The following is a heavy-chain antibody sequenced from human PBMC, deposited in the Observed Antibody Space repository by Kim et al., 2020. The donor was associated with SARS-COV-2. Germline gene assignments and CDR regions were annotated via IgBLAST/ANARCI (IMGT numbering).Heavy chain of an antibody. J-gene: IGHJ5*02. D-gene: IGHD6-13*01. V-gene: IGHV4-39*07. CDR1: GGSISSSSYY. Sequence: SETLSLTCTVSGGSISSSSYYWGWIRQPPGKGLEWIGSIYYSGSTYYNPSLKSRVTISVNTSKNQFSLKLSSVTAADTAVYYCARLWGYSSSMCYPWGQGTLVTVSS. CDR2: IYYSGST. CDR3: ARLWGYSSSMCYP.